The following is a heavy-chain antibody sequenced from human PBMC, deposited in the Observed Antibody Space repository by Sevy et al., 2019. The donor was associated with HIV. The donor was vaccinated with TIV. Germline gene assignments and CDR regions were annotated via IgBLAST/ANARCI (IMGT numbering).Heavy chain of an antibody. CDR2: ISSSGSTI. CDR3: ARDRLGGYCGGDCYLYDDSSGYQVDV. Sequence: GGSLRLSCAASGFTFSDYYMSWIRQAPGKGLEWVSYISSSGSTIYYAASVRGGFTISRDNAKNALYLQMNSLRAEDTAVYYSARDRLGGYCGGDCYLYDDSSGYQVDVWGQGTTVTVSS. CDR1: GFTFSDYY. V-gene: IGHV3-11*01. J-gene: IGHJ6*02. D-gene: IGHD2-21*02.